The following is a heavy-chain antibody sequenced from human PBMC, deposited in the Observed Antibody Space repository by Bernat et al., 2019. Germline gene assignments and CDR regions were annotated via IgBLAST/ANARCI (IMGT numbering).Heavy chain of an antibody. CDR1: GFTFSDYY. CDR3: ARGTSTSAPYMDV. Sequence: QVQLVESGGGLVKPGGSLRLSCAASGFTFSDYYMSWLRQAPGKGLDWVSYISSSSSYTNYAASVKGRFTIARDNAKNSLYLKMNSLRAEDTAVYYCARGTSTSAPYMDVWGKGTTVTVSS. V-gene: IGHV3-11*05. J-gene: IGHJ6*03. CDR2: ISSSSSYT.